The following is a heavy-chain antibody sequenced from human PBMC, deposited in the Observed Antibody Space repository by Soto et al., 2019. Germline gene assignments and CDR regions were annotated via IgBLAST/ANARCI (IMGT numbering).Heavy chain of an antibody. D-gene: IGHD6-19*01. CDR3: ARGLAVAGNAFDI. CDR2: INSDGSTT. CDR1: GFTFSRHW. Sequence: GGSLTLSCAASGFTFSRHWMHWVRQAPGKGLVWVSRINSDGSTTNYADSVKGRFTLSRDNAENTLYLQMNSLRAEDTAVYYCARGLAVAGNAFDIWGHGTMVTVSS. J-gene: IGHJ3*02. V-gene: IGHV3-74*01.